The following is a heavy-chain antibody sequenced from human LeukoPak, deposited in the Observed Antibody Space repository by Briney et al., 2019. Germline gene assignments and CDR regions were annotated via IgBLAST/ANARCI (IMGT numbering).Heavy chain of an antibody. CDR3: ARDRDVYYYYYMDV. V-gene: IGHV4-4*07. CDR1: VGSISSYY. J-gene: IGHJ6*03. CDR2: IYTSGST. Sequence: SETLSLTCTDSVGSISSYYWSWIRQPAGKGLEWIGRIYTSGSTNYNPSLKSRVTMSVDTSKNQFSLKLSSVTAADTAVSYCARDRDVYYYYYMDVWGKGTTVTVS. D-gene: IGHD5-24*01.